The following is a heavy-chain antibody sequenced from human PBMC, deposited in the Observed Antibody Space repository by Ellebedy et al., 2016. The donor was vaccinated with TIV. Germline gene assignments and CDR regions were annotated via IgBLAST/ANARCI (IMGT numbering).Heavy chain of an antibody. CDR3: ARAFEIYGDRYFDY. Sequence: AASVKVSCKASGYTFTGYYMHWVRQAPGQGLEWMGWINPHSGGTTYSQKFQGRVTMTRDPSISTAYMELSRVKSDDTAVYYCARAFEIYGDRYFDYWGQGTLVTVSS. CDR1: GYTFTGYY. CDR2: INPHSGGT. D-gene: IGHD4-17*01. V-gene: IGHV1-2*02. J-gene: IGHJ4*02.